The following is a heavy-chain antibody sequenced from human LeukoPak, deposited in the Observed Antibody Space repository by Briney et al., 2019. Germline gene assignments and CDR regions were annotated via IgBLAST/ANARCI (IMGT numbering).Heavy chain of an antibody. J-gene: IGHJ4*02. V-gene: IGHV3-23*01. D-gene: IGHD3-3*01. CDR1: GFTFSSDA. Sequence: GGSLRLSCAASGFTFSSDAMSWVRQAPGKGLEWVSAISGSGGSTYYADSVKGRFTISRDNSKNTLYLQMNSLRAEDTAVYYCAKVTYYDFWSGSSDFDYWGQGTLVTVSS. CDR2: ISGSGGST. CDR3: AKVTYYDFWSGSSDFDY.